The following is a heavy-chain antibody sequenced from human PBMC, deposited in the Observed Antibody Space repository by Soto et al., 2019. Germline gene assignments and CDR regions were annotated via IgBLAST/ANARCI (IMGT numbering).Heavy chain of an antibody. J-gene: IGHJ4*02. CDR3: ARGVTMVRGVIHTPYFDY. CDR2: IYYSGST. V-gene: IGHV4-31*03. Sequence: PSETLSLTCTVSGGSISSGGYYWSWIRQHPGKSLEWIGYIYYSGSTYYNPSLKSRVTISVDTSKKQFSLKLSSVTAADTAVYYCARGVTMVRGVIHTPYFDYWGQGTLVTVSS. CDR1: GGSISSGGYY. D-gene: IGHD3-10*01.